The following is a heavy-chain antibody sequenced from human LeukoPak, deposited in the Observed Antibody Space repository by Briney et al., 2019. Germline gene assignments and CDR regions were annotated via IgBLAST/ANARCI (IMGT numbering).Heavy chain of an antibody. D-gene: IGHD2-15*01. V-gene: IGHV3-30*02. J-gene: IGHJ4*02. CDR3: ARSDLGYCSGGSCYRYFDY. CDR2: IRYDGSNK. Sequence: GGSLRLSCAASGFTFSSYGMHWVRQAPGKGLEWVAFIRYDGSNKYYADSVKGRFTISRDNAKNSLYLQMNSLRAEDTAVYYCARSDLGYCSGGSCYRYFDYWGQGTLVTVSS. CDR1: GFTFSSYG.